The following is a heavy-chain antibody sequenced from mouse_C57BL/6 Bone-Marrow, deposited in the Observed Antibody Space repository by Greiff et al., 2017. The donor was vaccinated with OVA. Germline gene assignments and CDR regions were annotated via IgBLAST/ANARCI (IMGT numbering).Heavy chain of an antibody. CDR1: GYTFTSYW. CDR2: IDPSDSYT. V-gene: IGHV1-50*01. D-gene: IGHD2-2*01. CDR3: AIGGGYDGSY. J-gene: IGHJ3*01. Sequence: QVQLQQPGAELVKPGASVKLSCKASGYTFTSYWMQWVKQRPGQGLEWIGEIDPSDSYTNYNQKFKGKATLTVDTSSSTAYMQLSSLTSEDSAVYYCAIGGGYDGSYRGQGTLVTVSA.